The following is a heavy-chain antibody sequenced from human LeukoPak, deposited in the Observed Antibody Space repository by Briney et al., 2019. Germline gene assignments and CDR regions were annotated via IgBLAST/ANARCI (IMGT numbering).Heavy chain of an antibody. CDR3: ARDNGSGYTKGYEHYYYYLDV. J-gene: IGHJ6*03. V-gene: IGHV4-4*07. CDR1: GDSITDDY. CDR2: IHSGGTT. D-gene: IGHD3-3*02. Sequence: PSETLFLTCTVSGDSITDDYYTWIRQPAGKGLEWIGRIHSGGTTNYNPSLMSRVTLSIDKSKKYISLILTSVTAADTALYYCARDNGSGYTKGYEHYYYYLDVWGKGTTVTVSS.